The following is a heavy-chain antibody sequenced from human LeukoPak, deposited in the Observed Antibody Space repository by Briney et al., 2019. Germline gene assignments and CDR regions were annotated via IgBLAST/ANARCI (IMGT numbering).Heavy chain of an antibody. J-gene: IGHJ4*02. CDR1: GGTFSGYA. Sequence: SVKVSCKASGGTFSGYAISWVRQAPGQGLEWMGGIIPIFGTANYAQKFQGRVTITADESTSTAYMELSSLRSEDTAVYYCARDSPPGTYYYDSSGYYLDYWGQGTLVTVSS. CDR2: IIPIFGTA. CDR3: ARDSPPGTYYYDSSGYYLDY. D-gene: IGHD3-22*01. V-gene: IGHV1-69*01.